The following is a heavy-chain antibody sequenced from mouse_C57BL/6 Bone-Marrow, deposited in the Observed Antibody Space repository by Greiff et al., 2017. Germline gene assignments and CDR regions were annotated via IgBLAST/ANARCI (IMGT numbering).Heavy chain of an antibody. CDR3: TTDYYGSNYFDY. CDR2: IDPEDGDT. J-gene: IGHJ2*01. V-gene: IGHV14-1*01. CDR1: GFNIKDYY. Sequence: EVQLQQSGAELVRPGASVKLSCTASGFNIKDYYMHWVKQRPEQGLEWIGRIDPEDGDTEYAPKFQGKATMTADTSSNTAYLQLSSLTSEDTAVYYCTTDYYGSNYFDYWGQGTTRTVSS. D-gene: IGHD1-1*01.